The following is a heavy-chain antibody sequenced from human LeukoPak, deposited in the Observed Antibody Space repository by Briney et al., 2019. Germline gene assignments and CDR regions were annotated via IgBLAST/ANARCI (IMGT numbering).Heavy chain of an antibody. V-gene: IGHV1-69*13. J-gene: IGHJ5*02. Sequence: SVKPSCKASGGTFSSYAISWVRQAPGHGLEWMGGIIPIFGTANYAQKFQGRVTITADESTSTAYMELSSLRSEDTAVYYCARVPNSSSWVLAKWFDPWGQGTLVTVSS. CDR3: ARVPNSSSWVLAKWFDP. D-gene: IGHD6-13*01. CDR1: GGTFSSYA. CDR2: IIPIFGTA.